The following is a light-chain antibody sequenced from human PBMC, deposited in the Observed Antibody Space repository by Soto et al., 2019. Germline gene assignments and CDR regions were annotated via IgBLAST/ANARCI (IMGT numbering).Light chain of an antibody. CDR2: DTT. CDR3: LLSYNGNYV. V-gene: IGLV7-46*01. CDR1: TGAVTNGHY. Sequence: QAVVTQEPSLTVSPGGTVTLTCGSSTGAVTNGHYPYWFQQKPGQAPRTLIYDTTNRHYWTPARSSGSLLGGKAALTLSGAQPEDEAEYYCLLSYNGNYVFGNGTKVTV. J-gene: IGLJ1*01.